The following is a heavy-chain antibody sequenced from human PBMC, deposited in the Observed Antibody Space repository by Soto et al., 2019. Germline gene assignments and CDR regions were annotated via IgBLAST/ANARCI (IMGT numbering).Heavy chain of an antibody. V-gene: IGHV3-30-3*01. CDR1: GFTFSSYA. Sequence: GGSLRLSCAASGFTFSSYAMHWVRQAPGKGLEWVAVISYDGSNKYYADSVKGRFTIPRDNFKNTLYLQMNSLRAEDTAVYYCARHTTAAGIDYWGQGTLVTVSS. CDR2: ISYDGSNK. D-gene: IGHD6-13*01. CDR3: ARHTTAAGIDY. J-gene: IGHJ4*02.